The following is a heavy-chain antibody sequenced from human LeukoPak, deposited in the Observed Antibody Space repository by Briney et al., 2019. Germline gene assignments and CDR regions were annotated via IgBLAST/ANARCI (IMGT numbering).Heavy chain of an antibody. V-gene: IGHV4-59*01. J-gene: IGHJ4*02. D-gene: IGHD4-17*01. CDR1: SGSIRSYY. CDR3: ARGPTRYYFDC. CDR2: IFYSGST. Sequence: SETLSLTCTVSSGSIRSYYWSWIRQPPGKGLEWIGYIFYSGSTNYNPSLKSRVTISVDTSKNQFSLGLSSVTAADTAVYYCARGPTRYYFDCWGQGTLVTVSS.